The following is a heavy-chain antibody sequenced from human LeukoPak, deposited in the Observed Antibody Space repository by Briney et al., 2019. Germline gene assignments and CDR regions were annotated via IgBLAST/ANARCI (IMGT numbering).Heavy chain of an antibody. V-gene: IGHV3-9*01. CDR1: GFTFDDYA. Sequence: GRSLRLSCAASGFTFDDYAMHWVRQAPGKGLEWVSGLSWNSDSIGYADYVKGRLTISRDNAKNSLYLQMNSLRAEDTALYYCAKDFSPYYDILTGYYTAPDYWGQGILVTVSS. J-gene: IGHJ4*02. CDR3: AKDFSPYYDILTGYYTAPDY. CDR2: LSWNSDSI. D-gene: IGHD3-9*01.